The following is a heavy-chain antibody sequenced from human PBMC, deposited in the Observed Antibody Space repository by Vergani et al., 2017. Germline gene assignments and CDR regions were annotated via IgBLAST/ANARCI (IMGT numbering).Heavy chain of an antibody. V-gene: IGHV4-30-2*01. CDR1: GGSISSGGYS. CDR3: ARVMWGYCNGGSCYSGPFDY. D-gene: IGHD2-15*01. J-gene: IGHJ4*02. CDR2: IYHSGST. Sequence: QLQLQESGSGLVKPSQTLSLTCAVSGGSISSGGYSWSWIRQPPGKGLEWIGYIYHSGSTYYNPSLKSRVTISVDRSKNQFSLKLSSVTAADTAVYYCARVMWGYCNGGSCYSGPFDYWGQGTLVTVSS.